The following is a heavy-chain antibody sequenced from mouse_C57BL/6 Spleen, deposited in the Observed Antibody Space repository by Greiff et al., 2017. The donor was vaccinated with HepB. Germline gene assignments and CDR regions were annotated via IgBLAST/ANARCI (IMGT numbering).Heavy chain of an antibody. V-gene: IGHV1-50*01. CDR1: GYTFTSYW. Sequence: VQLQQPGAELVKPGASVKLSCKASGYTFTSYWMQWVKQRPGQGLEWIGEIDPSDSYTNYNQKFKGKATLTVDTSSSTAYMQLSSLTSEDSAVYYCARWDYGSSYAFAYWGQGTLVTVSA. J-gene: IGHJ3*01. D-gene: IGHD1-1*01. CDR2: IDPSDSYT. CDR3: ARWDYGSSYAFAY.